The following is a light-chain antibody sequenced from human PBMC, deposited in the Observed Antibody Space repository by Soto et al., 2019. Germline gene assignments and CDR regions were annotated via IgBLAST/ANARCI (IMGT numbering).Light chain of an antibody. Sequence: QSVLTQPPSASGTPGQRVTISCSGSRSNIGSNSVNWYQQLPGTAPKLLIYSNSQRPSGVPDRFSGSKSGTSASLAISGLQSVDEADYYCAAWDDSLNGPVFGGGTQLTVL. CDR1: RSNIGSNS. J-gene: IGLJ2*01. V-gene: IGLV1-44*01. CDR3: AAWDDSLNGPV. CDR2: SNS.